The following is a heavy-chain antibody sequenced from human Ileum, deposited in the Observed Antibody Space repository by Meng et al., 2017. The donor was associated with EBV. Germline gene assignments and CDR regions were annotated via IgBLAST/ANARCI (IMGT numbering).Heavy chain of an antibody. CDR2: IPQRGSS. CDR3: LRGSGGSV. Sequence: VPLREPGPAPVKPSEPPSRPCAVSGDPITNHKWWAWVRQPPGKGREWIGEIPQRGSSAYNPSLKSRVSMSIDKSKNQFSLKLTSVTAADTAVYHCLRGSGGSVWGQGTLVTVSS. V-gene: IGHV4-4*02. D-gene: IGHD3-10*01. J-gene: IGHJ1*01. CDR1: GDPITNHKW.